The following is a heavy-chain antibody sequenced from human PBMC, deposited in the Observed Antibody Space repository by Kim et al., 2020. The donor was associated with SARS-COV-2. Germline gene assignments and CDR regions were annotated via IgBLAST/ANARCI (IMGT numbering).Heavy chain of an antibody. CDR3: ARDITMVRGFHYYYGMDV. J-gene: IGHJ6*02. CDR1: GGTFSSYA. CDR2: IIPIFGTA. D-gene: IGHD3-10*01. Sequence: SVKVSCKASGGTFSSYAISWVRQAPGQGLEWMGGIIPIFGTANYAQKFQGRVTITADKSTSTAYMELSSLRSEDTAVYYCARDITMVRGFHYYYGMDVWGQGTTVTVSS. V-gene: IGHV1-69*06.